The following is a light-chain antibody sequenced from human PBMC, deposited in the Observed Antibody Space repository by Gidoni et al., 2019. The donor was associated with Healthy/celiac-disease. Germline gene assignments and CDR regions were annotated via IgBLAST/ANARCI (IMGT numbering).Light chain of an antibody. V-gene: IGLV3-1*01. CDR1: KLGDKY. J-gene: IGLJ1*01. CDR2: QDN. Sequence: SYELTQPPSVSVSPGQTDSITCSGDKLGDKYACCYQQKPGQSPVLVIYQDNKRPSGIPERFSGSNAGNTATLTISGTQAMDEADYYCQAWDSSTNYVFGTGTKVTVL. CDR3: QAWDSSTNYV.